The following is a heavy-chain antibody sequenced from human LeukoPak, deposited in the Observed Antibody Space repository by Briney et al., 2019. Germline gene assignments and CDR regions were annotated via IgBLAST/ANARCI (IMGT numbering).Heavy chain of an antibody. Sequence: ASVKVSCKASGYIFTSYDINWVRQATGQGLEWMGWMNPNSGNTGYAQKFQGRVTMTRNTSISTAYMELSSLRSEDTAVYYCARVTMVRGVIITVRWFDPWGQGTLITVSS. D-gene: IGHD3-10*01. J-gene: IGHJ5*02. CDR2: MNPNSGNT. CDR1: GYIFTSYD. CDR3: ARVTMVRGVIITVRWFDP. V-gene: IGHV1-8*01.